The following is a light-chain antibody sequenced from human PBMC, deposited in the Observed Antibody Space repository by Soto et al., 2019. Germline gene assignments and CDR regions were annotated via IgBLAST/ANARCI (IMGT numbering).Light chain of an antibody. CDR1: QGISSD. CDR2: AAS. CDR3: QQLNSYPQT. Sequence: IQWTQYTSSLSASVGDRVSITCRASQGISSDFAGDQQKPGKAPTLLIYAASTLASGVPSRFSGSGSGTDFRLTISSLQPEDFATYYCQQLNSYPQTFGQRTKVDI. V-gene: IGKV1-9*01. J-gene: IGKJ1*01.